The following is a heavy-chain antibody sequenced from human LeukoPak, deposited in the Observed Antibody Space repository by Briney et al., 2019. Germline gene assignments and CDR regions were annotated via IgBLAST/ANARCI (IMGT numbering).Heavy chain of an antibody. J-gene: IGHJ6*02. Sequence: ASVKVSCKASGYTFTSYAMHWVRRAPGQRLEWMGWINAGNGNTKYSQKFQGRVTITRDTSAGTAYMELSSLRSEDTAVYYCARDLGYCSGGSCRPFYYGMDVWGQGTTVTVSS. CDR2: INAGNGNT. D-gene: IGHD2-15*01. CDR1: GYTFTSYA. CDR3: ARDLGYCSGGSCRPFYYGMDV. V-gene: IGHV1-3*01.